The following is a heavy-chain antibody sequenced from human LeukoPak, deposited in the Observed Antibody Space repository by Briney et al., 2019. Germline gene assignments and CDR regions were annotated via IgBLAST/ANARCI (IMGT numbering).Heavy chain of an antibody. J-gene: IGHJ4*02. CDR1: GYSFTSFY. V-gene: IGHV1-2*02. Sequence: ASVKVSCKASGYSFTSFYVHWVRQAPGQGPEWMGWINPNNGGTNYARQFQGRVTLTSDTSINTAYMDLTRLTSDDTAVYYCARVQARCSDDSGYTFWGQGTLVPVPS. D-gene: IGHD5-18*01. CDR2: INPNNGGT. CDR3: ARVQARCSDDSGYTF.